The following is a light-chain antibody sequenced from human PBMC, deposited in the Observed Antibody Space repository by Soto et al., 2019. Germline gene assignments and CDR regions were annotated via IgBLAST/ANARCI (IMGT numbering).Light chain of an antibody. V-gene: IGKV3-15*01. CDR2: VAS. Sequence: EIVLTQSPATLSVSPGESATLFCRASQSVSSNLAWYQHKAGQAPRLLIYVASTRATGVSDRFSGSGSGTEFSLTISSLQSEDFAVYYCQQFNNRPPWTFGQGTKVDIK. CDR1: QSVSSN. CDR3: QQFNNRPPWT. J-gene: IGKJ1*01.